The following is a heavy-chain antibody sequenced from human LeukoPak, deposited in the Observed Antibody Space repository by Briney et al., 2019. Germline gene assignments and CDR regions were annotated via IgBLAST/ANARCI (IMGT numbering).Heavy chain of an antibody. CDR1: GFTFSNYW. D-gene: IGHD1-26*01. J-gene: IGHJ4*02. V-gene: IGHV3-7*03. Sequence: GGSLRVSCAASGFTFSNYWMSWVRQAPGKGLEWVANIKQDESEKYYVDSVKGRFTVSRDNSKNTLYLQMNSLRAEDTAVYYCAKDQWELLQSGFDYWGQGTLVTVSS. CDR2: IKQDESEK. CDR3: AKDQWELLQSGFDY.